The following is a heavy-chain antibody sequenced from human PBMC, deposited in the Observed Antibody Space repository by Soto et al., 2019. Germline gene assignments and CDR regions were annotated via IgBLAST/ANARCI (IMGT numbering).Heavy chain of an antibody. CDR2: INSDGSST. J-gene: IGHJ4*02. CDR1: GFTFSSYW. D-gene: IGHD3-10*01. V-gene: IGHV3-74*01. CDR3: ARDRLGGFDY. Sequence: GSLRLSCAASGFTFSSYWMHWVRQAPGKGLVWVSRINSDGSSTSYADSYADSVKGRFTISRDNAKNTLYLQMNSLRAEDTAVYYCARDRLGGFDYWGQGTLVNVSS.